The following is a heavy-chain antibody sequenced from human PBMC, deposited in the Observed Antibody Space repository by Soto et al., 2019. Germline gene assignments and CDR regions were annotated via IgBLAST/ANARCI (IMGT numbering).Heavy chain of an antibody. CDR1: GYTFTSYG. J-gene: IGHJ5*02. CDR2: INAANGDT. D-gene: IGHD6-13*01. Sequence: ASVTVSCKASGYTFTSYGIHWVRQAPGQRLEWMGWINAANGDTKYSPKFQGRVTITRDTSASTAYMELSSLRSEDTAVYYCVRRHVSATGIDCFDPWGQGTLVTVSP. CDR3: VRRHVSATGIDCFDP. V-gene: IGHV1-3*01.